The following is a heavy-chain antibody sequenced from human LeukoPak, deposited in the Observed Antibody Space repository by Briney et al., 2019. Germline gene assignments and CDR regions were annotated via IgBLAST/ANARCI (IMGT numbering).Heavy chain of an antibody. Sequence: GGSLRLSCAASGFTFSSYSMNWVRQAPGKGLEWISYISGTGSLTYYADSVKGRFTVSRDNAKSSLYLQMSSLRDEDTAVYYCAREYGGPDYWGQGTLVTVSS. V-gene: IGHV3-48*02. J-gene: IGHJ4*02. CDR2: ISGTGSLT. CDR1: GFTFSSYS. CDR3: AREYGGPDY. D-gene: IGHD4/OR15-4a*01.